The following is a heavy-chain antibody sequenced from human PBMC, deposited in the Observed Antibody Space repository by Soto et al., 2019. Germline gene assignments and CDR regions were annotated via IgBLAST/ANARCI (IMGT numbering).Heavy chain of an antibody. Sequence: QVQLVQSGDEVKKPGASVKVSCTGSGYTFRSYDIHWVRQATGQGLEWMGWVNPNTGTTGYAQKIQGRVTMTRDMSKSSAYMEVNSLTSEDTAIYYCARAYGAGSFDFWGQGTLVSVSS. V-gene: IGHV1-8*01. CDR1: GYTFRSYD. CDR3: ARAYGAGSFDF. D-gene: IGHD3-10*01. J-gene: IGHJ5*01. CDR2: VNPNTGTT.